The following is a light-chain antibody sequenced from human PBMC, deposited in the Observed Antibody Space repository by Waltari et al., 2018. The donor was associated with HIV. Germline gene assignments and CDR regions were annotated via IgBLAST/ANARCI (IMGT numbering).Light chain of an antibody. CDR1: SSNIGSNY. CDR3: AAWDDSLSGVV. V-gene: IGLV1-47*01. CDR2: RTN. J-gene: IGLJ2*01. Sequence: QSVLTQPPSASGTPGQWVTISCSGSSSNIGSNYVYWYQQLPGTAPKLLSYRTNQRPSGVPDRFSGSKAGTSASLAISGLRSEDEGDYSCAAWDDSLSGVVFGGGTKLTVL.